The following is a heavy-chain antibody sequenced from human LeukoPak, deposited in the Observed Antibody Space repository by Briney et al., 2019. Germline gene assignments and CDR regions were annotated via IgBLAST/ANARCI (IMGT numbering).Heavy chain of an antibody. D-gene: IGHD3-22*01. CDR3: ARDGGNSGYHYWYYFDY. J-gene: IGHJ4*02. CDR2: IYSSGST. V-gene: IGHV4-4*07. CDR1: GGSIGSYY. Sequence: LETLSLTCTVSGGSIGSYYWNWIRQPAGKGLEWIGRIYSSGSTNYNPSLKSRVTMSVDTSKNQFSLKLSSVTAADTAVYYCARDGGNSGYHYWYYFDYWGQGTLVTVSS.